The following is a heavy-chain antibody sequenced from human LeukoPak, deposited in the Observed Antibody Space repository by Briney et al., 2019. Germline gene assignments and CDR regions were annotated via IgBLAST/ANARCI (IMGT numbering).Heavy chain of an antibody. CDR2: MSGGSDYI. D-gene: IGHD2-15*01. J-gene: IGHJ3*02. Sequence: SGGSLRLSCAASGFAFSTYSMGWVRQAPGKGLGWVSSMSGGSDYIYYAESLKGRFTMSRDNAKNSLYLQMIGLRAEDTALYYCARGGRYCSGGTCYGTFDIWGQGTTVTVSS. CDR3: ARGGRYCSGGTCYGTFDI. CDR1: GFAFSTYS. V-gene: IGHV3-21*01.